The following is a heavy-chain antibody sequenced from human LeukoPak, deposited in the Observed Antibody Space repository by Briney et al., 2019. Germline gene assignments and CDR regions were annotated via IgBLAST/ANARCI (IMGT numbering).Heavy chain of an antibody. V-gene: IGHV3-30*02. CDR3: AKGGYSYGLHQDY. D-gene: IGHD5-18*01. Sequence: GGSLRLSCAASGFTFSSYGMHWVRQAPGKGLEWVAFIRYDGSNKYYADSVKGRFTISRDNSKSTLYLQMNSLRAEDTAVYYCAKGGYSYGLHQDYWGQGTLVTVSS. CDR2: IRYDGSNK. CDR1: GFTFSSYG. J-gene: IGHJ4*02.